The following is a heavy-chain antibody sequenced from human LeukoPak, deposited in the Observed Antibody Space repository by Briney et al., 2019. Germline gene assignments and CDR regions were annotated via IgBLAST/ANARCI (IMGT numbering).Heavy chain of an antibody. CDR1: GFSLSTSGMC. CDR3: ARETRPGYNSGWYFDY. Sequence: SGPTLVKPTQTLTLTCTFSGFSLSTSGMCVSWIRQPPGKALEWLARIDWDDDKYYSTSLKTRLTISKDTSKNQVVLTMTNMDPVDTATYYCARETRPGYNSGWYFDYWGQGTLVTVSS. CDR2: IDWDDDK. D-gene: IGHD6-19*01. J-gene: IGHJ4*02. V-gene: IGHV2-70*11.